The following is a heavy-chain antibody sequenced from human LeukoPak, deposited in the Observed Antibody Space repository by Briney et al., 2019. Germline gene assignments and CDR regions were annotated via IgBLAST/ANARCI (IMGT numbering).Heavy chain of an antibody. CDR3: VHRTSVTSVDH. CDR1: GFSLNTNAVV. D-gene: IGHD4-17*01. J-gene: IGHJ4*02. CDR2: IYGNDDK. V-gene: IGHV2-5*01. Sequence: SGPTLVNPTQTLTLTCTFSGFSLNTNAVVVGWVRQPPGQALEWLTFIYGNDDKRYSPSLASRLTITKDTSKNQVVLTMTDMDYVDTATYYCVHRTSVTSVDHWGQRTLVTVSS.